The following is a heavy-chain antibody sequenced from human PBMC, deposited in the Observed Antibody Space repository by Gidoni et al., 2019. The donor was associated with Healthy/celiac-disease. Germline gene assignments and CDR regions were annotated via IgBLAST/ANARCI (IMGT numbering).Heavy chain of an antibody. CDR1: GGSFSGYY. Sequence: QVQLQQWGAGLLKPSETLSLTCAVYGGSFSGYYWSWIRQPPGKGLEWIGEINHSGSTNYNPSLKSRVTISVDTSKNQFSLKLSSVTAADTAVYYCARGRDNWTGVLSGRRRYNWFDPWGQGTLVTVSS. CDR3: ARGRDNWTGVLSGRRRYNWFDP. J-gene: IGHJ5*02. V-gene: IGHV4-34*01. CDR2: INHSGST. D-gene: IGHD1-20*01.